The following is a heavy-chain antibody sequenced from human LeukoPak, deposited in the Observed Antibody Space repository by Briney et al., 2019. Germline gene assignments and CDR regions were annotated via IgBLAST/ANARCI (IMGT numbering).Heavy chain of an antibody. J-gene: IGHJ1*01. CDR1: GYTFTRYG. CDR2: ISAYNGNT. Sequence: ASVKVSCKASGYTFTRYGISWVRQAPGQGLEWMGWISAYNGNTNYAQKLQGRVTMTTDTSTSTAYMELRSLRSDDTAVYYCARTNHVLRYFDWLLRTAEYFQHWGQGTLVTVSS. CDR3: ARTNHVLRYFDWLLRTAEYFQH. V-gene: IGHV1-18*01. D-gene: IGHD3-9*01.